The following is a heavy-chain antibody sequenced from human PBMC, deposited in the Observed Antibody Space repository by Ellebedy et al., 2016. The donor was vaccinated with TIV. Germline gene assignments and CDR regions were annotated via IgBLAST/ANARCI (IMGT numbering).Heavy chain of an antibody. CDR1: GGSISSSSHY. J-gene: IGHJ4*02. V-gene: IGHV4-39*02. Sequence: MPSETLSLTCTVSGGSISSSSHYWGWIRQPPGKGLAWPGRLYYIGSTTYNPSLKSRVTISVDTSKNQFSLKLSSVTAADTAVYYCARDVGGLKMIVVVINPYYFDYWGQGTLVTVSS. CDR3: ARDVGGLKMIVVVINPYYFDY. D-gene: IGHD3-22*01. CDR2: LYYIGST.